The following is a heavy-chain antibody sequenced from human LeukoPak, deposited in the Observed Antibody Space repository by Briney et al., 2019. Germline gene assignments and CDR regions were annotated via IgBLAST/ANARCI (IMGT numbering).Heavy chain of an antibody. CDR1: GFTFSSYG. J-gene: IGHJ4*02. V-gene: IGHV3-23*01. CDR3: ARGFVVVVVAANKY. Sequence: GGSLRLSCAASGFTFSSYGMSWVRQAPGKGLEWVSAISGSGGSTYYADSVKGRFTISRDNSKNSLYLQMNSLRAEDTAVYYCARGFVVVVVAANKYWGQGTLVTVSS. D-gene: IGHD2-15*01. CDR2: ISGSGGST.